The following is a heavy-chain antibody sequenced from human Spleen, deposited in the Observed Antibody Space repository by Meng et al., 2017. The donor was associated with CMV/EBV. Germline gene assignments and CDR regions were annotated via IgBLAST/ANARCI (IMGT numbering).Heavy chain of an antibody. CDR1: GFTVSSNY. V-gene: IGHV3-23*01. D-gene: IGHD3-22*01. Sequence: GGSLRLSCAASGFTVSSNYMSWVRQAPGKGLEWVSAISGSGGSTYYADSVKGRFTISRDNSKNTLYLQMNSLRAEDTAVYYCAKTVLPNLPTRYDSSDYWGQGTLVTVSS. J-gene: IGHJ4*02. CDR3: AKTVLPNLPTRYDSSDY. CDR2: ISGSGGST.